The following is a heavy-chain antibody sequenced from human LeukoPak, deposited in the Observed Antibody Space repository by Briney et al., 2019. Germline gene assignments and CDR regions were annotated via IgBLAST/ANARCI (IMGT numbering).Heavy chain of an antibody. CDR2: IYYSGST. D-gene: IGHD3-10*01. V-gene: IGHV4-59*01. Sequence: PSETLSLTCTVSGGSISSYYWSWIRQPPGKGLEWIGYIYYSGSTNYDPSLKSRVTISVDTSKNQFSLKLSSVTAADTAVYYCARGPIWFDRLIDYWGQGTLVTVSS. CDR1: GGSISSYY. J-gene: IGHJ4*02. CDR3: ARGPIWFDRLIDY.